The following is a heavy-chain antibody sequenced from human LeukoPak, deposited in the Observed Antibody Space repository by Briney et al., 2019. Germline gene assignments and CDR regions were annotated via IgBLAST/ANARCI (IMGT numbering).Heavy chain of an antibody. Sequence: PGGSLRLSCAASGLTFSSYWMSWVRQAPGKGLEWVANIKQDGSEKYYVDSVKGRSTISRDNAKDSLYLQMNSLRAEDTAVYYCARDKVTDFGYGMDVWGKGTTVTVSS. CDR2: IKQDGSEK. D-gene: IGHD3-3*01. V-gene: IGHV3-7*03. CDR3: ARDKVTDFGYGMDV. J-gene: IGHJ6*04. CDR1: GLTFSSYW.